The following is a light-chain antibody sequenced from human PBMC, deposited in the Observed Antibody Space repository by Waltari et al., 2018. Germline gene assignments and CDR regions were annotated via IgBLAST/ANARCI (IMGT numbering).Light chain of an antibody. CDR2: DVS. CDR3: QQRRDWPLT. CDR1: QSVIRD. Sequence: EIVLTQSPATLSLSPGERAALSCRASQSVIRDLAWYRQKPGQAPRPLIFDVSIRATGTPVRFSGSGYGTDFTLTISSLEPEDFAVYYCQQRRDWPLTFGGGTKVEIK. V-gene: IGKV3-11*01. J-gene: IGKJ4*01.